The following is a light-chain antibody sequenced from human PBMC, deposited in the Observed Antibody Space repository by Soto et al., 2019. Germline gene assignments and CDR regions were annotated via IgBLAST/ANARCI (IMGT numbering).Light chain of an antibody. J-gene: IGKJ2*01. Sequence: PGERATLSCRASQSVSSYLAWYQQKPGQAPRLLIYDASNRATGIPARFSGSGSGTDFTLTISSLEPEDFAVYYCQQRSNWPRSTFGQGTKLEIK. CDR2: DAS. CDR1: QSVSSY. V-gene: IGKV3-11*01. CDR3: QQRSNWPRST.